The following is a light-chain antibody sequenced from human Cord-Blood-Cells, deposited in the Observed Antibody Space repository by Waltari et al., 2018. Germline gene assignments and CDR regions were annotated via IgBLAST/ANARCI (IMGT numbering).Light chain of an antibody. CDR1: QSISSW. CDR2: KAS. CDR3: QQYNSYWT. J-gene: IGKJ1*01. Sequence: DIQMTQYPSTLSASVGARVTIPCRASQSISSWLACYQKKPGKAPKLLIYKASSLESGVPSRFSGSVSGTEFTLTSSSLQPDDLATYYCQQYNSYWTFGQGTKVEIK. V-gene: IGKV1-5*03.